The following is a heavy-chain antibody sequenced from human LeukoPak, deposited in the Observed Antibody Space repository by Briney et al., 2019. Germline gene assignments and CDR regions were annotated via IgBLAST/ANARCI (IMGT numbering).Heavy chain of an antibody. D-gene: IGHD1-26*01. J-gene: IGHJ4*02. Sequence: GGSLRLSCAASGFTFSDYYMSWIRQAPGKGLEWVSYISGSSSSTKYADSVKGRFTISRDNAKNSLYLQMNSLRAEDTAVYYCARQSPDSGRPFDYWGQGTLVTVSS. CDR3: ARQSPDSGRPFDY. V-gene: IGHV3-11*06. CDR1: GFTFSDYY. CDR2: ISGSSSST.